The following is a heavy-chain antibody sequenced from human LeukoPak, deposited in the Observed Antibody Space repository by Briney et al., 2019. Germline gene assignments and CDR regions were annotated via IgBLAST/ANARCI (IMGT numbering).Heavy chain of an antibody. D-gene: IGHD3-10*01. CDR2: ISGSGGST. CDR3: AKGAVYYYGSGSYDY. V-gene: IGHV3-23*01. J-gene: IGHJ4*02. CDR1: GFTFSSYA. Sequence: GRSLRLSCAASGFTFSSYAMSWVRQAPGKGLEWVSAISGSGGSTYYADSVKGRFTISRDNSKNTLYLQMNSLRAEDTAVYYCAKGAVYYYGSGSYDYWGQGTLVTVSS.